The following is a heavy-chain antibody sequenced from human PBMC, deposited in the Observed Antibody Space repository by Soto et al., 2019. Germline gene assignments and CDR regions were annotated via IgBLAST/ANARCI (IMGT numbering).Heavy chain of an antibody. J-gene: IGHJ5*02. D-gene: IGHD6-6*01. CDR2: DDPRDCYT. CDR1: GYVFTSKW. CDR3: VRHSSITVAARCPFDP. Sequence: PGESPKIYCQDPGYVFTSKWMSWVRQVPGEGLGGVGRDDPRDCYTVYTPPYRCHVIISVDSYVSTVYLEWRSLKASHSATYYCVRHSSITVAARCPFDPWGQGTPVTVSS. V-gene: IGHV5-10-1*01.